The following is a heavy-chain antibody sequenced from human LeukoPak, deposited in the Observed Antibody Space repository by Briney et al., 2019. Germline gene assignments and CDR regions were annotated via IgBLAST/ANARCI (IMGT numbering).Heavy chain of an antibody. CDR3: ARLDSGYDPIDY. CDR1: GGSISSYY. Sequence: SETLSLTCTVSGGSISSYYWSWIRQPPGKGLEWIGYIYYSGSTNYNPSLKSRVTISVDTSKNQFSLKLSSVTAADTAVYYCARLDSGYDPIDYWGQGTLVTVSS. V-gene: IGHV4-59*08. D-gene: IGHD5-12*01. J-gene: IGHJ4*02. CDR2: IYYSGST.